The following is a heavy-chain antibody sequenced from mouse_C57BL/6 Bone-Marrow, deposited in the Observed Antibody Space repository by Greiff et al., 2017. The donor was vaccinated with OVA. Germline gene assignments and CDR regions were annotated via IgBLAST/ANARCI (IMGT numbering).Heavy chain of an antibody. Sequence: QVQLKESGAELVKPGASVKISCKASGYAFSSYWMNWVKQRPGKGLEWIGQIYPGDGDTNYNGKFKGKATLTADKSSSTAYMQLSSLTSEDSAVYFCARQGDYLFAYWGQGTLVTVSA. CDR3: ARQGDYLFAY. V-gene: IGHV1-80*01. CDR1: GYAFSSYW. CDR2: IYPGDGDT. J-gene: IGHJ3*01. D-gene: IGHD2-4*01.